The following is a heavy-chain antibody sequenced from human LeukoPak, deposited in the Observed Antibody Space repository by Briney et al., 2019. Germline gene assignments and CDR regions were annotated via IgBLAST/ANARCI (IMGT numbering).Heavy chain of an antibody. CDR3: ARDWGSYYGSGSERVYYYYGMDV. D-gene: IGHD3-10*01. V-gene: IGHV3-21*01. CDR1: GFTFSSYS. CDR2: ISSSSSYI. J-gene: IGHJ6*02. Sequence: GGSLRLSCAASGFTFSSYSMNWVRQAPGKGLEWVSSISSSSSYIYYADSVKGRFTISRDNAKNSLYLQMNGLRAEDTAVYYCARDWGSYYGSGSERVYYYYGMDVWGQGTTVTVSS.